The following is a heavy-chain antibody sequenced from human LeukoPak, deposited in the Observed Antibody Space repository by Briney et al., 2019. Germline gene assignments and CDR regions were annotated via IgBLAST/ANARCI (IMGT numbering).Heavy chain of an antibody. CDR1: GFTFSSYS. CDR3: ARGRLGYCTNGVCS. Sequence: GGSLRLSCAASGFTFSSYSMNWVRQAPGKGLEWVSYISSSSSTIYYADSVKGRFTFSRDNAKNSLYLQMNSLRAEDTAVYYCARGRLGYCTNGVCSWGQGTLVTVSS. CDR2: ISSSSSTI. V-gene: IGHV3-48*01. J-gene: IGHJ5*02. D-gene: IGHD2-8*01.